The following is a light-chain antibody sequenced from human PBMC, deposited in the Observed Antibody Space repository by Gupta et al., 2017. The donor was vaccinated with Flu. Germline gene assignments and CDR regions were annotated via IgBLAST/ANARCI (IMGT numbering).Light chain of an antibody. CDR1: CTKIGTNY. Sequence: VIIWCSGTCTKIGTNYVHWYQQLPGTAPKLLVYRNKQRPSGVPDRFSGSKSGTSASLAITGLRSEDEANYYWAAEDDSLSRLVLGTGTKLTVL. V-gene: IGLV1-47*01. CDR2: RNK. J-gene: IGLJ1*01. CDR3: AAEDDSLSRLV.